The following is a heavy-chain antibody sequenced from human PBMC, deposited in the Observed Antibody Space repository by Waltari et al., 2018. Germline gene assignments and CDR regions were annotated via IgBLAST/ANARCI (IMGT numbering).Heavy chain of an antibody. Sequence: QVQLVQSGAEVKKPGASVKVPCKASGYTFTGSYLPWVRPAPGQGREWMGWINPNSGGRKYAQKFQGRVTMTRETSISTAYMELSRLRSDDTAVYYCARGGVLMVYAIAGFDYWGQGTLVTVSS. CDR3: ARGGVLMVYAIAGFDY. D-gene: IGHD2-8*01. CDR1: GYTFTGSY. J-gene: IGHJ4*02. CDR2: INPNSGGR. V-gene: IGHV1-2*02.